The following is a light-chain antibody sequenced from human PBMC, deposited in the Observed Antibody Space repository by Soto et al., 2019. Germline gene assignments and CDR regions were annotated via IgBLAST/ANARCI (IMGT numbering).Light chain of an antibody. CDR3: QQYHTTPNT. V-gene: IGKV4-1*01. J-gene: IGKJ2*01. CDR1: QTLLFTSNAKTS. CDR2: WAS. Sequence: VVTPSPDSLAVSLGERAAINCTSSQTLLFTSNAKTSLAWYQQKPGQPPKLLIYWASTRASGAPDRFSGSVSGTDFTLTINRLQAEDVAVYYCQQYHTTPNTFGQGTKVEIK.